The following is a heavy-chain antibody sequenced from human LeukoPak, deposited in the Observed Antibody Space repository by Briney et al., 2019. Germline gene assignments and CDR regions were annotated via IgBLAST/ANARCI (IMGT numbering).Heavy chain of an antibody. CDR3: ARDGYYGSGSYLPSGYYYYYMDV. V-gene: IGHV3-21*01. CDR2: IINSSSYI. CDR1: GFTFSSYS. D-gene: IGHD3-10*01. Sequence: GGSLRLSCAASGFTFSSYSMNWVRQAPGKGLEWGSSIINSSSYIYYADSVKGRFTISRDNAKNSLYLQMNSLRAEDTAVYYCARDGYYGSGSYLPSGYYYYYMDVWGKGTTVTISS. J-gene: IGHJ6*03.